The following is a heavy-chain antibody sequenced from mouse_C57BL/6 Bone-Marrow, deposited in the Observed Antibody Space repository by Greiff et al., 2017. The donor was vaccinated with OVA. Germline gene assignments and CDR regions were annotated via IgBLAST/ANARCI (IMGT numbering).Heavy chain of an antibody. Sequence: QVQLKESGAELARPGASVKLSCKASGYTFTSYGISWVKQRTGQGLEWIGEIYPRSGNTYYNEKFKGKATLTADKSSSTAYMELRSLTSEDSAVYFCARHRQLPMDYWGQGTSVTVSS. V-gene: IGHV1-81*01. D-gene: IGHD3-2*01. CDR3: ARHRQLPMDY. CDR1: GYTFTSYG. J-gene: IGHJ4*01. CDR2: IYPRSGNT.